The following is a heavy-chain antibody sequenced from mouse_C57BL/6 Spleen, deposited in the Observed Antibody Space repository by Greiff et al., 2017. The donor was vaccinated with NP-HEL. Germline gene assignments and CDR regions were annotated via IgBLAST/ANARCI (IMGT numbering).Heavy chain of an antibody. Sequence: VQLQQPGAELVKPGASVKLSCKASGYTFTSYWMHWVKQRPGQGLEWIGMIHPNSGSTNYNEKFKSKATLTVDKSSSTAYMQLSSLTSEDSAVYYCATDGYYRGWFAYWGQGTLVTVSA. CDR2: IHPNSGST. D-gene: IGHD2-3*01. CDR1: GYTFTSYW. V-gene: IGHV1-64*01. CDR3: ATDGYYRGWFAY. J-gene: IGHJ3*01.